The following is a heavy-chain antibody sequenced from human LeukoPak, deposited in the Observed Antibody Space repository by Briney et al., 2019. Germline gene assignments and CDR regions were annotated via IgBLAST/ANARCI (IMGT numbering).Heavy chain of an antibody. CDR3: ARLNCDDDCHNSIY. Sequence: ASVKVSCMVSGYTLTELSMHWVRQAPGKGLEWMGIINPSGGSTSYAQNFQGRVTMTRDTSTNTDYMEVTSLTSDDTAVYYCARLNCDDDCHNSIYWGQGTLITVSS. J-gene: IGHJ4*02. D-gene: IGHD2-21*01. CDR2: INPSGGST. V-gene: IGHV1-46*01. CDR1: GYTLTELS.